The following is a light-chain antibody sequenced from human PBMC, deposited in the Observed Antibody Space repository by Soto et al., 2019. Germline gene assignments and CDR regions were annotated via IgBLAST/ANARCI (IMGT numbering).Light chain of an antibody. CDR3: LQHYNYPRT. J-gene: IGKJ1*01. CDR1: QGNRND. CDR2: AAS. V-gene: IGKV1-6*01. Sequence: AIQMTQSPSSLSASVGDRVTIACRASQGNRNDLVWYQQKPGKAPNFLIYAASSLQSGVPSRFSGSGSGPAFTLTISSLQPEDFATYYCLQHYNYPRTFGQGTKVEIK.